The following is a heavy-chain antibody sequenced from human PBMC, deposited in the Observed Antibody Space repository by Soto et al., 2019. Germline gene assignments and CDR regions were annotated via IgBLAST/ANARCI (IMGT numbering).Heavy chain of an antibody. Sequence: QVQLVESGGGVVQPGRSLRLSCAASGFTFNNYGMHWVRQAPGKGLEWVAVIWNDGNGYYYANSVKGRFTISRDNSKKRMYRKRTSRGAEDRAVYYWASGQFPPPPRGPAFARGGRDVWGQGTT. CDR1: GFTFNNYG. V-gene: IGHV3-33*01. CDR2: IWNDGNGY. J-gene: IGHJ6*02. CDR3: ASGQFPPPPRGPAFARGGRDV.